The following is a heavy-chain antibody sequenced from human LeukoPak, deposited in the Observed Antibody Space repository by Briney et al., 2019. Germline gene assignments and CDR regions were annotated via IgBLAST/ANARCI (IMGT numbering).Heavy chain of an antibody. CDR2: ITGTCGNT. Sequence: PGGSLRLSCAASGFTFSSYSMNWLRQAPGKGLEWVSGITGTCGNTYYADSVKGRITISRNNSKNTLYLQMHSLRSEDTAVYYCARGQRAHVEWSNYMDVWGKGTTVIVSS. J-gene: IGHJ6*03. CDR3: ARGQRAHVEWSNYMDV. CDR1: GFTFSSYS. V-gene: IGHV3-23*01. D-gene: IGHD3-3*01.